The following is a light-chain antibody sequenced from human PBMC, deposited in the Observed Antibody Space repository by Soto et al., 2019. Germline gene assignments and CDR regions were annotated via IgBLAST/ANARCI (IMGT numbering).Light chain of an antibody. J-gene: IGKJ2*01. CDR3: QQYYTYSMYT. V-gene: IGKV1-5*01. Sequence: DIQMTQSPSTLSASVGDRVTITCRASQSIGTWLAWYQQKPGKAPKLLIYDASTLESGVPSRFSGSGSGTEFTLIISSLQPDDFATYYGQQYYTYSMYTFGQGTKLEIK. CDR2: DAS. CDR1: QSIGTW.